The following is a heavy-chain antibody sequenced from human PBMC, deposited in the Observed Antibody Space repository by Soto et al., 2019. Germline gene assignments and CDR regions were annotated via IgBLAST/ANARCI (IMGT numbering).Heavy chain of an antibody. CDR1: GVSFNNNG. CDR2: VSPPFRTS. D-gene: IGHD3-10*01. CDR3: ARVLYYGSVRYSPYGMDV. V-gene: IGHV1-69*01. J-gene: IGHJ6*02. Sequence: QVQLVQSGAEVKKPGSSVKVSCKTSGVSFNNNGIGWVRQAPGHGLEWMGGVSPPFRTSNYARKFQGRISITADASAGTVNMELSSLTREDKAQYYCARVLYYGSVRYSPYGMDVWGQGNTVTVSS.